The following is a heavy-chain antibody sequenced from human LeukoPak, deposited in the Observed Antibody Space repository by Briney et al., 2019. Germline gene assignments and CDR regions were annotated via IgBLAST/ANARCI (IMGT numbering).Heavy chain of an antibody. CDR1: GGTFSSYA. D-gene: IGHD5-18*01. Sequence: GASVKVSCKASGGTFSSYAISWVRQAPGQGLEWMGGIIPIFGTANYAQKFQGRVTITADESTSTAYMELSSLRSEDTAVYYCARGSEGRRGRYSYEDGYYFDYWGQGTLVTVSS. CDR3: ARGSEGRRGRYSYEDGYYFDY. J-gene: IGHJ4*02. CDR2: IIPIFGTA. V-gene: IGHV1-69*13.